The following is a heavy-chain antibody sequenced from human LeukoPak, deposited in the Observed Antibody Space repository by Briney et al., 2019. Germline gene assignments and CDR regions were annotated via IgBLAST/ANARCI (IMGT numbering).Heavy chain of an antibody. CDR3: AKVPPRVDAFMTTVTTGYFDY. D-gene: IGHD4-17*01. J-gene: IGHJ4*02. CDR2: ISGSGGST. Sequence: HSGGSLRLSCAASGFTFSSYAMSWVRQAPGKGLEWVSAISGSGGSTYYADSVKGRFTISRDNSKNTLYLQMNSLRAEDTAVYYCAKVPPRVDAFMTTVTTGYFDYWGQGTLVTVSS. V-gene: IGHV3-23*01. CDR1: GFTFSSYA.